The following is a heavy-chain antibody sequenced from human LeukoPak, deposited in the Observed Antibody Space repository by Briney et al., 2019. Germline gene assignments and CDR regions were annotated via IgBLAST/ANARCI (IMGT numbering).Heavy chain of an antibody. D-gene: IGHD5-18*01. J-gene: IGHJ4*02. Sequence: ASVKVSCKASGGTFSSYAISWVRQAPGQGLEWMGRIIPILGIANYAQKFQGRVTITADKSTSTAYMELSSLRSEDTAVYYCARDTAMVTGHYWGQGTLVTVSS. CDR1: GGTFSSYA. CDR2: IIPILGIA. V-gene: IGHV1-69*04. CDR3: ARDTAMVTGHY.